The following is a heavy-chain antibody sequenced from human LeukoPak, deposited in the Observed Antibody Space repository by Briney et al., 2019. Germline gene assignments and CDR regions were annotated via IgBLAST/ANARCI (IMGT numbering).Heavy chain of an antibody. CDR1: GGSISSGGYY. CDR2: IYYSGST. Sequence: SETLSLACTVSGGSISSGGYYWSWIRQPPGKGLEWIGYIYYSGSTNYNPSLKSRVTISVDTSKNQFSLKLSSVTAADTAVYYCARASITPYYYYGMDVWGQGTTVTVSS. J-gene: IGHJ6*02. V-gene: IGHV4-61*08. CDR3: ARASITPYYYYGMDV. D-gene: IGHD3-10*01.